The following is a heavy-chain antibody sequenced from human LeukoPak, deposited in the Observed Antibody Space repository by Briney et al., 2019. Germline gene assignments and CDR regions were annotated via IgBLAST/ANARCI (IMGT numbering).Heavy chain of an antibody. CDR1: GFTFSTYS. Sequence: PGGSLRLSCAASGFTFSTYSMNWVRQAPGKGLEWVSSIGGSSSSIYYADSVKGRFTISRDNAKNSLYLQMNSLRAENTAVYYCAREVAEAFDYWGQGTLVTVSS. D-gene: IGHD6-19*01. J-gene: IGHJ4*02. CDR3: AREVAEAFDY. CDR2: IGGSSSSI. V-gene: IGHV3-21*01.